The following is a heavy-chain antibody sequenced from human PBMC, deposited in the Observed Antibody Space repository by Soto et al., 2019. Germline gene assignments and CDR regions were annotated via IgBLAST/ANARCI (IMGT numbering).Heavy chain of an antibody. D-gene: IGHD3-16*02. J-gene: IGHJ3*02. CDR3: AIDLWYYDSIWGSYRPHAFDI. V-gene: IGHV4-59*01. CDR2: IYYSGST. CDR1: GGSISSYY. Sequence: QVQLQESGPGLVKPSETLSLTCTVSGGSISSYYWSWIRQPPGKGLEWIGYIYYSGSTNYNPSLKSQVTISVDSSKNHCSLKISSVTAADTAVYYCAIDLWYYDSIWGSYRPHAFDIWGQGTMVTVSS.